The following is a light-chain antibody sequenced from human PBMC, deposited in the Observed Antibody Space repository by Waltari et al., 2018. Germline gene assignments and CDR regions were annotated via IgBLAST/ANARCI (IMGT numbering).Light chain of an antibody. CDR3: QQRRRWPLT. CDR2: DTS. CDR1: HSVDWY. J-gene: IGKJ4*01. V-gene: IGKV3-11*01. Sequence: EIVLTQSPATLSLSPGERATLSCRASHSVDWYLAWYQQRPGQPPRLLIYDTSNRAPGIPARFSGSGSDTDFTLTISSLEPEDFAVYYCQQRRRWPLTFGGGTKVEIE.